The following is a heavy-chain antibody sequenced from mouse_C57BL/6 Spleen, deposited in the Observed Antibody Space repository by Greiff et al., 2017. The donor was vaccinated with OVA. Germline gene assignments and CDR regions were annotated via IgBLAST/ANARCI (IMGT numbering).Heavy chain of an antibody. J-gene: IGHJ3*01. D-gene: IGHD1-1*01. CDR1: GYTFTSYG. CDR2: IYPRSGNT. V-gene: IGHV1-81*01. Sequence: VQLQQSGAELARPGASVTLSCKASGYTFTSYGISWVKQRTGQGLEWIGEIYPRSGNTYYNEKFKGKATLTADKSSSTAYMELRSLTSEDSAVYFWARGMGSQGGITTVVAPFAYWGQGTLVTVSA. CDR3: ARGMGSQGGITTVVAPFAY.